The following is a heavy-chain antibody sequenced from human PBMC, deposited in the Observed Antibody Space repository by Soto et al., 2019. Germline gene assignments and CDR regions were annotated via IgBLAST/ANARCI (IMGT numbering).Heavy chain of an antibody. J-gene: IGHJ4*02. V-gene: IGHV3-15*07. CDR2: IKSKTDGGTT. CDR1: GFILSNAW. Sequence: GGSLRLSCAASGFILSNAWVNWVRQAPGKGLEWVGRIKSKTDGGTTDYAAPVKGRFTISTYDSKNTVYLQMNSLKTADTAVYYCTTPGYCSNTICYLFDYWGQGTLVTVSS. D-gene: IGHD2-2*01. CDR3: TTPGYCSNTICYLFDY.